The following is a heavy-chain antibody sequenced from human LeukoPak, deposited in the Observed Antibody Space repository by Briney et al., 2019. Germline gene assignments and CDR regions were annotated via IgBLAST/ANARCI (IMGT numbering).Heavy chain of an antibody. CDR1: GFTVNSNY. Sequence: GGSLRLSCAASGFTVNSNYMTWVRQAPGKGLEWVSIIYTGGNTYYADSVRGRFTISRDNSKNTVDLQMNSLRAEDTAVYYCARALGAYGSGSYFRTPYGMDVWGQGTTVTVSS. CDR3: ARALGAYGSGSYFRTPYGMDV. J-gene: IGHJ6*02. CDR2: IYTGGNT. D-gene: IGHD3-10*01. V-gene: IGHV3-53*05.